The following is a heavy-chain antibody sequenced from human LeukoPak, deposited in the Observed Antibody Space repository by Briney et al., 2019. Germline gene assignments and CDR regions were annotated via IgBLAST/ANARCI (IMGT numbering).Heavy chain of an antibody. J-gene: IGHJ4*02. CDR1: GFTFSSYS. D-gene: IGHD5-12*01. CDR3: ARALGGYSGYDYPPGY. Sequence: GGSLRLSCAASGFTFSSYSMNWVRQAPGKGLEWVSSISSSSSYIYYADSVKGRFTISRDNAKNSLYLQMNSLRAEDTAVYYCARALGGYSGYDYPPGYWGQGTLVTVSS. CDR2: ISSSSSYI. V-gene: IGHV3-21*01.